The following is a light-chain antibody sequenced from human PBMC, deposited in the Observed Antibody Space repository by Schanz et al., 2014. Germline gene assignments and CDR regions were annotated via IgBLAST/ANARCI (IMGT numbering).Light chain of an antibody. CDR1: SSDVGGYNY. J-gene: IGLJ2*01. CDR2: EVS. CDR3: SSFGGINNHVV. V-gene: IGLV2-8*01. Sequence: QSALTQPPSASGSPGQSVAISCTGTSSDVGGYNYVSWYQQHPGKAPKLMIYEVSKRPSGVPDRFSGSKSGNTASLTVSGLQAEDEADYYCSSFGGINNHVVFGGGTKLTVL.